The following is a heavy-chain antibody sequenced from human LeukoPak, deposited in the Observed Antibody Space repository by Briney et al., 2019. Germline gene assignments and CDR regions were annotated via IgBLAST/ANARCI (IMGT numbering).Heavy chain of an antibody. D-gene: IGHD2-2*01. J-gene: IGHJ4*02. Sequence: GGSLRLSCAASGFTFRSYDMHWVRQATGKGLEWVSAIGTAGDTYYPGSVKGRFTISRENAKNSLYLQMNSLRAGDTAVYYCARAYCSSTSCYYAFDYWGQGTLVTVSS. V-gene: IGHV3-13*01. CDR1: GFTFRSYD. CDR3: ARAYCSSTSCYYAFDY. CDR2: IGTAGDT.